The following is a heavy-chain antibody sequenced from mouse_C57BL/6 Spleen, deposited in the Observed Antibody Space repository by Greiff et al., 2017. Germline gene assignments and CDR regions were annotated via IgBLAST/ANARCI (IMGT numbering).Heavy chain of an antibody. CDR2: INPNNGGT. J-gene: IGHJ2*01. Sequence: VQLQQSGPELVKPGASVKISCKASGYTFTDYYMNWVKQSHGKSLEWIGDINPNNGGTSYNQKFKGKATLTVDKSSSTAYMELRSLTSEDSAVYYCARSRGYDNKYYFDYWGKGTTLTVSS. D-gene: IGHD2-10*02. V-gene: IGHV1-26*01. CDR1: GYTFTDYY. CDR3: ARSRGYDNKYYFDY.